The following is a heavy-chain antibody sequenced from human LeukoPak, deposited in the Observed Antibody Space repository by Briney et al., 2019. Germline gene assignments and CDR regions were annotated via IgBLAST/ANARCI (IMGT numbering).Heavy chain of an antibody. J-gene: IGHJ4*02. CDR3: VSVLRFLEWLSTGYFDY. Sequence: GGSLRLSCAASGFTFSSYSMDWVRQAPGKGLEWVSSISSSSSYIYYADSVKGRFTISRDNAKNSLYLQMNSLRAEDTAVYYCVSVLRFLEWLSTGYFDYWGQGTLVTVSS. CDR2: ISSSSSYI. D-gene: IGHD3-3*01. V-gene: IGHV3-21*01. CDR1: GFTFSSYS.